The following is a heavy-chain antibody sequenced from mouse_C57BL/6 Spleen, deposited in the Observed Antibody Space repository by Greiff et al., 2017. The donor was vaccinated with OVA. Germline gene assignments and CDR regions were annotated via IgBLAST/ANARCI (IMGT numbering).Heavy chain of an antibody. CDR3: ARGYDEGFAY. CDR2: INPSTGGT. D-gene: IGHD2-14*01. CDR1: GYSFTGYY. Sequence: EVQLQQSGPELVKPGASVKISCKASGYSFTGYYMNWVKQSPEKSLEWIGEINPSTGGTTYNQKFKAKATLTVDKSSSTAYMQLKSLTSEDSAVYYCARGYDEGFAYWGQGTLVTVSA. J-gene: IGHJ3*01. V-gene: IGHV1-42*01.